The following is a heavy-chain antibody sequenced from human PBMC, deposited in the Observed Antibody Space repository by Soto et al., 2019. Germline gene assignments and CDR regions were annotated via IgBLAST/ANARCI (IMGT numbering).Heavy chain of an antibody. V-gene: IGHV3-48*01. Sequence: GGSLRLSCAASGFTFSSYSMNWVRQAPGKGLEWVSYISSSSSTIYYADSVKGRFTISRDNAKNSLYLQMNSLRAEDTAVYYCARDPYYYGSGSPPKPRRGTLEFDYWGQGTLVTVSS. J-gene: IGHJ4*02. D-gene: IGHD3-10*01. CDR1: GFTFSSYS. CDR3: ARDPYYYGSGSPPKPRRGTLEFDY. CDR2: ISSSSSTI.